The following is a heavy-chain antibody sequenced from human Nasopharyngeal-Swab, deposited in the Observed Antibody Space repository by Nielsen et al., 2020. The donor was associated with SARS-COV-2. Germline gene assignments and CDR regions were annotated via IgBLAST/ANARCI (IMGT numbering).Heavy chain of an antibody. CDR1: GGTFSSYA. Sequence: SVKVSCKASGGTFSSYAISWVRQAPGQGLEWMRGIIPIFGTANYAQKFQGRVTITADKSTSTAYMELSSLRSEDTAVYYCARSTYYYDSSGYSFDYWGQGTLVTVSS. V-gene: IGHV1-69*06. J-gene: IGHJ4*02. D-gene: IGHD3-22*01. CDR3: ARSTYYYDSSGYSFDY. CDR2: IIPIFGTA.